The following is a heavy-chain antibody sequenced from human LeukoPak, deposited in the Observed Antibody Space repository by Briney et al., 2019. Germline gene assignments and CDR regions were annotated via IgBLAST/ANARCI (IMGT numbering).Heavy chain of an antibody. CDR3: ARGVTYPLDY. Sequence: GGSLRLSCAASGFTFSDYYMSWVRQAPGKGLEWVSSISSSSSYIYYADSVKGRFTISRDNAKNSLYLQMNSLRAEDTAVYYCARGVTYPLDYWGQGTLVTVSS. V-gene: IGHV3-11*06. J-gene: IGHJ4*02. D-gene: IGHD2-21*02. CDR1: GFTFSDYY. CDR2: ISSSSSYI.